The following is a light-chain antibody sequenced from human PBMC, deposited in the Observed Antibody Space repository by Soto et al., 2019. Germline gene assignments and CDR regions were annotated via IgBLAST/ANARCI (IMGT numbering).Light chain of an antibody. V-gene: IGLV1-40*01. CDR2: GNS. CDR3: QSYDSSLRALV. CDR1: SSNIGAGYD. Sequence: QSVLTQPPSVSGAPGQRVTISCTGSSSNIGAGYDVHWYQQLPGTAPKLLIYGNSNRPSGVPDRFSGSKSGTSASLAITGLQAEDEPDYYCQSYDSSLRALVFGTGTKLTVL. J-gene: IGLJ1*01.